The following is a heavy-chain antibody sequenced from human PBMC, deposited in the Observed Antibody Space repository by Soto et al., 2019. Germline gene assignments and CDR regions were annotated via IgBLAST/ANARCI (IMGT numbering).Heavy chain of an antibody. CDR1: VFTFSSYA. D-gene: IGHD3-10*01. CDR2: ISGSGGST. J-gene: IGHJ6*02. V-gene: IGHV3-23*01. Sequence: PGGSLRLSCAASVFTFSSYAMSWVRQAPGKGLEWVSAISGSGGSTYYADSVKGRFTISRDNSKNTLYLQMNSLRAEDTAVYYCAKGGEGLLWFGYGMDVWGQGTTVTVSS. CDR3: AKGGEGLLWFGYGMDV.